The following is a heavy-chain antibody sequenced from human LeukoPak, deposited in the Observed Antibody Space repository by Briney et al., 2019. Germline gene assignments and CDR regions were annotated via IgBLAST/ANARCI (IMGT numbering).Heavy chain of an antibody. Sequence: ASVKVSCKASGYTFTSYDIQWVRQAPGQGLEWMGIISPRDGSTTYAQKFQARVTMTRDTSTSTVYMELSSLRSEDTAVYFCARGASDFYFDYWGQGTLVTVSS. CDR2: ISPRDGST. V-gene: IGHV1-46*01. CDR1: GYTFTSYD. D-gene: IGHD2-21*02. CDR3: ARGASDFYFDY. J-gene: IGHJ4*02.